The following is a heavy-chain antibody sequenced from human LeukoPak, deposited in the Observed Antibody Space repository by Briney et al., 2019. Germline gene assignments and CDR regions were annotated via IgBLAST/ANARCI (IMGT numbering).Heavy chain of an antibody. J-gene: IGHJ4*02. CDR3: ATTTTRGRRNDY. CDR2: IYYSGST. D-gene: IGHD1-1*01. V-gene: IGHV4-31*03. Sequence: SETLSLTCTVSGGSISSGGYYWSWIRQHPGKGLEGIGYIYYSGSTYYNPSLKSRVTISVDTSKNQFSLKLSSVTAADTAVYYCATTTTRGRRNDYWGQGTLVTVSS. CDR1: GGSISSGGYY.